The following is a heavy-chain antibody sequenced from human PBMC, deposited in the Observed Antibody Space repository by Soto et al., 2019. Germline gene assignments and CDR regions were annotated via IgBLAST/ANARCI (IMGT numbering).Heavy chain of an antibody. Sequence: SETLSLTCTVSGGSISSNYWTWIRQPPGKGLEWIGYVYNSGSTNYNPSLKSRVTISEDTSKSQFSLKVNSMTAADTAVYYCARYSREAVAGYTLDNWGQGILVTVAS. D-gene: IGHD6-13*01. CDR3: ARYSREAVAGYTLDN. V-gene: IGHV4-59*01. CDR2: VYNSGST. J-gene: IGHJ4*02. CDR1: GGSISSNY.